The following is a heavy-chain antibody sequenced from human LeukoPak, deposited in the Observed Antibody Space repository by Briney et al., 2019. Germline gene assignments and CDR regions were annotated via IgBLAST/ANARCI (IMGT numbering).Heavy chain of an antibody. CDR2: IRYDGSNK. Sequence: PGGSLRLSCAASGFTFSSYGMHWVRQAPGKGLEWVAFIRYDGSNKYYADSVKGRFTISRDSSKNTLYLQMNSLRAEDTAVYYCAKDHYGAVLDAFDIWGQGTMVTVSS. CDR1: GFTFSSYG. CDR3: AKDHYGAVLDAFDI. D-gene: IGHD4-17*01. J-gene: IGHJ3*02. V-gene: IGHV3-30*02.